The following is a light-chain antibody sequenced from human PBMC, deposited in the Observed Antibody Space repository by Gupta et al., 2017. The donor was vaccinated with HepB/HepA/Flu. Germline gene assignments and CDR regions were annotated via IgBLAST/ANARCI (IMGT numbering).Light chain of an antibody. CDR1: QSISSY. CDR2: AAS. Sequence: DIQLTQSPSSLSASVGDRVTITCRASQSISSYLNWYQQKPGKAPKLLIYAASSLQSGVPSRFRGSGSGTDCTLTMSSLQPEDFATYYWQQRYRTPRYTCGQETRLEIK. CDR3: QQRYRTPRYT. J-gene: IGKJ2*01. V-gene: IGKV1-39*01.